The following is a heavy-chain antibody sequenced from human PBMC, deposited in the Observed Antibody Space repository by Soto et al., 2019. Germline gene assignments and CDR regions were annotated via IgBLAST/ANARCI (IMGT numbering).Heavy chain of an antibody. CDR1: GGSISSGGYY. V-gene: IGHV4-31*03. CDR3: ARRVFP. CDR2: IYYSGST. Sequence: SETLALTCTVSGGSISSGGYYWSWLRQHPGKGLEWIGYIYYSGSTYYNPSLKSRVTISVDTSKNQFSLKLTSVTAADTSVYYCARRVFPWGQGTLVTXSS. J-gene: IGHJ5*02.